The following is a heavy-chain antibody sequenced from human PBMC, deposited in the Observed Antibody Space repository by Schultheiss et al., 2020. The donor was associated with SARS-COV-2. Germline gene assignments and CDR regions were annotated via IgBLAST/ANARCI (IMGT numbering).Heavy chain of an antibody. J-gene: IGHJ4*02. D-gene: IGHD1-26*01. Sequence: ASVKVSCKASGYTFTSYAMHWVRQAPGQGLEWMGWINPDSGGTNYAQKFRGRVTMTRDTSISTAYMELSSLRSEDTAVYYCARLGASGAALDYWGQGTLVTVSS. CDR1: GYTFTSYA. CDR2: INPDSGGT. CDR3: ARLGASGAALDY. V-gene: IGHV1-2*02.